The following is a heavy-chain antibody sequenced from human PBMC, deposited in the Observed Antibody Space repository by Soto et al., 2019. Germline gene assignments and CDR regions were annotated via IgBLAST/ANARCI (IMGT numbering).Heavy chain of an antibody. D-gene: IGHD6-19*01. CDR2: ISVIGGST. J-gene: IGHJ4*02. Sequence: QPGGSLRLSCAASGFTISTYAMSWVRQAPGKGLQWVSGISVIGGSTYYIDSVKGRFTISRDNSNGILYLQMNSLRVDDTAVYYCAKGPPRLGSGWEYLDYWGQGTRVTVSS. CDR1: GFTISTYA. CDR3: AKGPPRLGSGWEYLDY. V-gene: IGHV3-23*01.